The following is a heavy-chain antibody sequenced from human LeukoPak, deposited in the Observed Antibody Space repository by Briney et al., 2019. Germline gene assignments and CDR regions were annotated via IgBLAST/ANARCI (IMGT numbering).Heavy chain of an antibody. CDR1: GFTFSSYA. CDR3: AKGHYYGSGSFHFDY. CDR2: IIGTGGNT. D-gene: IGHD3-10*01. Sequence: GGSLRLSCAASGFTFSSYAMNWVRQAPGKGLEWVSAIIGTGGNTDYADSVKGRFTISRDNAKNTLYLQMNSLRAGDTAIYYCAKGHYYGSGSFHFDYWGQGTLVTVSS. J-gene: IGHJ4*02. V-gene: IGHV3-23*01.